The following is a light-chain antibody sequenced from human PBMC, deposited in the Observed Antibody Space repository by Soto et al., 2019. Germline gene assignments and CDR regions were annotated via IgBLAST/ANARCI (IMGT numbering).Light chain of an antibody. J-gene: IGLJ1*01. CDR1: SSDVGGYNY. Sequence: QSALTQPASVSGSPGQSITISCTGTSSDVGGYNYVSWYQQHPGKAPKLMIYDVSNRPSGVSNRFSGSKSGNTASLTISGLQAEDEADYYCSSYTSSSTHHFGTGTKLTVL. CDR3: SSYTSSSTHH. V-gene: IGLV2-14*01. CDR2: DVS.